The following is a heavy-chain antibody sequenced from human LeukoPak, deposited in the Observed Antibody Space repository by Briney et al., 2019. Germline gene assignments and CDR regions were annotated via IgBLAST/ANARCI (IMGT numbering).Heavy chain of an antibody. V-gene: IGHV4-39*07. D-gene: IGHD3-9*01. CDR3: ARADGVRYFDWLSYFDY. CDR1: GGSISSSSYY. J-gene: IGHJ4*02. Sequence: SETLSLTCTVSGGSISSSSYYWGWIRQPPGKGLEWIGSIYYSGSTYYNPSLKSRVTISVDTSKNQFSLKLSSVTAADTAVYYCARADGVRYFDWLSYFDYWGLGTLVTVSS. CDR2: IYYSGST.